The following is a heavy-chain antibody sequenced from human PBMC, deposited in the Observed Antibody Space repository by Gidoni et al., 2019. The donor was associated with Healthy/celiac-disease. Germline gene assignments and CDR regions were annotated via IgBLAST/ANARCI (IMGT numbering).Heavy chain of an antibody. Sequence: QVQLVQSGAEVKKPGSSVKVSCKASGGTFSSYAISWVRQAPGHGLEWMGGIIHIFGTANYEQMFQGKVTITADESTSTAYMELSSLRSEDTAVYYCARKRVGNVLMVYATGDDAFDIWGQGTMVTVSS. D-gene: IGHD2-8*01. J-gene: IGHJ3*02. V-gene: IGHV1-69*01. CDR3: ARKRVGNVLMVYATGDDAFDI. CDR1: GGTFSSYA. CDR2: IIHIFGTA.